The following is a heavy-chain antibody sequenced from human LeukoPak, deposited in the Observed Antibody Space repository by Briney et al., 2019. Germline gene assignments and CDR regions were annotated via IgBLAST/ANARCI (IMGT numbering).Heavy chain of an antibody. Sequence: GGSLRLSCVAPGFTFSDYYMSWIRQAPGTGLEWVAYISMSGNTKYHADSVMGRFTISRDNAKNTLYLQMNSLRAKDTAVYYCARDRAYGDDAFDIWGQGTMVTVSS. CDR3: ARDRAYGDDAFDI. D-gene: IGHD3-16*01. CDR1: GFTFSDYY. CDR2: ISMSGNTK. V-gene: IGHV3-11*04. J-gene: IGHJ3*02.